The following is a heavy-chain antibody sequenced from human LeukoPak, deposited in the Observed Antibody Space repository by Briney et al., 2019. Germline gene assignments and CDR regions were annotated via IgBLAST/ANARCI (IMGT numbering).Heavy chain of an antibody. V-gene: IGHV4-34*01. D-gene: IGHD3-16*02. Sequence: SETLSLTCAVYGGSFSGYYWSWIRQPPGKGLEWIGEINHSGSTNYNPSLKSRVTISVDTSKNQFSLRLSSVTAADTAVYYCARGFPPYDYVWGSYRLYYFDYWGQGTLVTVSS. CDR1: GGSFSGYY. CDR2: INHSGST. CDR3: ARGFPPYDYVWGSYRLYYFDY. J-gene: IGHJ4*02.